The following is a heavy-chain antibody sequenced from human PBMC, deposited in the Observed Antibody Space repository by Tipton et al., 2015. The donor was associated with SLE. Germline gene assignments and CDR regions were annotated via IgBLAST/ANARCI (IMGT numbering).Heavy chain of an antibody. D-gene: IGHD5-18*01. CDR2: IYYSGST. CDR3: ASWAAMGFFDY. J-gene: IGHJ4*02. CDR1: GGSISRSSYF. Sequence: LRLSCTVSGGSISRSSYFWAWIRQPPGKGLEWIGGIYYSGSTYYNPSLKSRVTISVDTSKNQFSLKLSSVTAADTAVYYCASWAAMGFFDYWGQGTLVTVSS. V-gene: IGHV4-39*01.